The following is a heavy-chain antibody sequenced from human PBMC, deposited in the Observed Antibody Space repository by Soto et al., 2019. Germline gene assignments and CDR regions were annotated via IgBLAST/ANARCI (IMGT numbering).Heavy chain of an antibody. D-gene: IGHD2-2*01. Sequence: PSGTLSLTCTVSGGSISICIYDWAWIRKPPGKGLEWIGSIYYSGSTYYNPSLKSRVTISVDTSKNQFSLKLSSVTAADTAVYYCARRVEDIVVVPAAIPYYYYYMDVWGKGTTVTVSS. J-gene: IGHJ6*03. CDR2: IYYSGST. CDR3: ARRVEDIVVVPAAIPYYYYYMDV. CDR1: GGSISICIYD. V-gene: IGHV4-39*01.